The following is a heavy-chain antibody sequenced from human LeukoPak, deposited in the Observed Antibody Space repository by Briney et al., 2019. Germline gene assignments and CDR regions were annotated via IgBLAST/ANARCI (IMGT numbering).Heavy chain of an antibody. CDR2: INHSGST. V-gene: IGHV4-34*01. CDR3: ARAPGYSSSSGGLDP. J-gene: IGHJ5*02. D-gene: IGHD6-6*01. Sequence: SETLSLTCAVYCGSSSGYYWCWIRQPPGKGLEWIGEINHSGSTNYNPSLKSRVTISVDTSKNQFSLKLSSVTAADTAVYYCARAPGYSSSSGGLDPWGQGTLVTVSS. CDR1: CGSSSGYY.